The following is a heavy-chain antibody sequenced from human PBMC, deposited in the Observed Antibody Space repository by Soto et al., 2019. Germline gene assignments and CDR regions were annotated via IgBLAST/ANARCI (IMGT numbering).Heavy chain of an antibody. Sequence: SVKVSCKASGGTFSSYAISWVRQAPGQGLEWMGGIIPIFGIANYAQKFQGRVTITADESTSTAYMELSSLRSEDTAAYYCARGESCSSTSCYRPRNYYYYYGMDVWGQGTTVTVSS. CDR1: GGTFSSYA. J-gene: IGHJ6*02. V-gene: IGHV1-69*13. CDR2: IIPIFGIA. D-gene: IGHD2-2*01. CDR3: ARGESCSSTSCYRPRNYYYYYGMDV.